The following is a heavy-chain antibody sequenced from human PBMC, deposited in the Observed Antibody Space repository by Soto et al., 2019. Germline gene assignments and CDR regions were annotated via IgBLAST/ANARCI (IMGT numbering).Heavy chain of an antibody. J-gene: IGHJ4*02. Sequence: PSETLSLTCTVSGDSISSSSYYWGWIRQPPGKGLEWIGSIYYSGSTYYNPSLKSRVTISVDTSKNQFSLKLSSVTAADTAVYYCARRTLSSIAALNYFDYWGQGTLVTVSS. CDR3: ARRTLSSIAALNYFDY. V-gene: IGHV4-39*01. CDR1: GDSISSSSYY. CDR2: IYYSGST. D-gene: IGHD6-6*01.